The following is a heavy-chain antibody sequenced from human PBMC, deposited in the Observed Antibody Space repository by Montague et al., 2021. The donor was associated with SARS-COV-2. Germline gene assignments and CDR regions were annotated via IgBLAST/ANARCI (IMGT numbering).Heavy chain of an antibody. CDR3: AKVAGSHDTFDI. Sequence: SETLSLTCTVSGYSISTGYYWGWIRQPPGKGLEWIGTIYHSGSTYFSPSLKSRVTISVDTSKNQFSLNLSSVTAADTAVYYCAKVAGSHDTFDIWGRGTMVTVS. J-gene: IGHJ3*02. CDR1: GYSISTGYY. V-gene: IGHV4-38-2*02. CDR2: IYHSGST. D-gene: IGHD6-19*01.